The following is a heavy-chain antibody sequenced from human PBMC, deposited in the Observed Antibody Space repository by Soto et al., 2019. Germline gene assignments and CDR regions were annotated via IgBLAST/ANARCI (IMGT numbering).Heavy chain of an antibody. D-gene: IGHD5-12*01. V-gene: IGHV3-23*01. J-gene: IGHJ4*02. Sequence: GGSLRLSCAASGFTFSSYGMHWVRQAPGEGLEWVSTISGSDGSTYYADSVKGRFTISRDISKNTLYLQMNSLRAEDTAIYYCAKERSSGYYFFDYWGQGTLVTVSS. CDR1: GFTFSSYG. CDR3: AKERSSGYYFFDY. CDR2: ISGSDGST.